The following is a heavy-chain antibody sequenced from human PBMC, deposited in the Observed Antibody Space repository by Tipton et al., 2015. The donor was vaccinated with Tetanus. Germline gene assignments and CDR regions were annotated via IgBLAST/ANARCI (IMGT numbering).Heavy chain of an antibody. V-gene: IGHV4-34*01. J-gene: IGHJ6*02. Sequence: LRLSCEASGFTFSSFGMHWIRQAPGKGLEWIGEINHSGSTNRNPSLKSRVTLSVDTSKNQFSLKLNSVTAADTAVYYCARVKGTYNHYGLDVWGQGTTVTVSS. D-gene: IGHD3-10*01. CDR3: ARVKGTYNHYGLDV. CDR1: GFTFSSFG. CDR2: INHSGST.